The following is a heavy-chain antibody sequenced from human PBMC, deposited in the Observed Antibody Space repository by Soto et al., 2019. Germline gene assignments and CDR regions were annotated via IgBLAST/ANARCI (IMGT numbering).Heavy chain of an antibody. CDR3: ARHNIVGATTNWFDP. CDR1: GFTFSSYS. D-gene: IGHD1-26*01. J-gene: IGHJ5*02. Sequence: PGGSLRLSCAASGFTFSSYSMNWVRQAPGKGLEWVSSISSSSSYIYYADSVKGRFTISRDNAKNSLYLQMNSLRAEDTAVYYCARHNIVGATTNWFDPWGQGTLVTVSS. CDR2: ISSSSSYI. V-gene: IGHV3-21*01.